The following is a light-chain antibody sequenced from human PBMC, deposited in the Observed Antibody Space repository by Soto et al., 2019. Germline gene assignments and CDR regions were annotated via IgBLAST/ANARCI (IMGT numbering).Light chain of an antibody. J-gene: IGKJ1*01. CDR2: GAS. Sequence: EIVLTQSPVTLSLSPGERATLSCRASQSVSSSYLAWYQQKPGQAPRLLIYGASSRAAGIPARFSGSGSGTDFTLTITSLEPEDFAFYYCHQRQRWPRTFGQGTKVDIK. CDR3: HQRQRWPRT. V-gene: IGKV3D-20*02. CDR1: QSVSSSY.